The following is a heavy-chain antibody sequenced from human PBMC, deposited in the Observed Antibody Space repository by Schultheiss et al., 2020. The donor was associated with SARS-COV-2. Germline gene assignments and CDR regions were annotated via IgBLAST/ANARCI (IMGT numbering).Heavy chain of an antibody. D-gene: IGHD3-16*01. CDR2: INPNSGGT. V-gene: IGHV1-2*02. Sequence: ASVKVSCKASGYTFSGFYLHWVRQAPGQGLEWMGWINPNSGGTNYAQKFQGRVTMTRDTSISTAYMELSRLRSDDTAVYYCASLWGINWFDPWGQGTLVTVSS. J-gene: IGHJ5*02. CDR3: ASLWGINWFDP. CDR1: GYTFSGFY.